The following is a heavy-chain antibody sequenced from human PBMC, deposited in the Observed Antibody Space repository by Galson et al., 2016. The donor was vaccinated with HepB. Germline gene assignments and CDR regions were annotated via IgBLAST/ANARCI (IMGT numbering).Heavy chain of an antibody. Sequence: SLRLSCAVSGPGFKGYGMSWVRQAPGKGLQWVSDIDGEGHTTHHADSVKGRFTMSRDNSQDTVYVEMKSVRVEDTAIYYCAVGATGATWRNWGQGTLVTVSS. CDR2: IDGEGHTT. V-gene: IGHV3-23*01. CDR1: GPGFKGYG. CDR3: AVGATGATWRN. D-gene: IGHD1-1*01. J-gene: IGHJ4*02.